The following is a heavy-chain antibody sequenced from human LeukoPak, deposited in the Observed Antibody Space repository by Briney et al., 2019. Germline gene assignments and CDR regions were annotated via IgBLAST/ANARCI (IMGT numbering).Heavy chain of an antibody. V-gene: IGHV3-30*02. CDR3: AKNPRSSSVDY. D-gene: IGHD6-6*01. Sequence: GGSLRLSCAASGFTFSTYGMHWVRQAPGKGLEWVTFIRHDGSNKYYADSVKGRFTISRDNSKNTLYLQMNSLRAEDTAVYYCAKNPRSSSVDYWGQGTLVTVSS. CDR2: IRHDGSNK. CDR1: GFTFSTYG. J-gene: IGHJ4*02.